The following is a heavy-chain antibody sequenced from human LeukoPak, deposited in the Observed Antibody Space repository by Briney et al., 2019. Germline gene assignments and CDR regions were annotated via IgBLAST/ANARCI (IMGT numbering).Heavy chain of an antibody. V-gene: IGHV1-2*02. D-gene: IGHD1-26*01. CDR3: ARESSGSYYDGDFDY. Sequence: GASVKVSCKASGYTFTGYYIHWVRQAPGQGLEWMGWINPNSGVTNYAQKFQGRVTMTGDTSISTAYMELSRLRSDDTAVYYCARESSGSYYDGDFDYWGQGTLVTVSS. CDR1: GYTFTGYY. J-gene: IGHJ4*02. CDR2: INPNSGVT.